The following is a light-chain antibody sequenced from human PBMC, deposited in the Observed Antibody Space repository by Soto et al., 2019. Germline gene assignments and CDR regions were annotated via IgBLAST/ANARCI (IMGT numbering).Light chain of an antibody. CDR2: GDS. V-gene: IGKV1-9*01. Sequence: DIQLTQSPSFLSASVGDRVTITCRASQGISSYLAWYQQKPGKAPKLLIYGDSTLQSGVPSRFSGSGSGAEFTLTIDNLQPEDFATYYCQQYHLYWTFGPGTKVDI. CDR1: QGISSY. J-gene: IGKJ1*01. CDR3: QQYHLYWT.